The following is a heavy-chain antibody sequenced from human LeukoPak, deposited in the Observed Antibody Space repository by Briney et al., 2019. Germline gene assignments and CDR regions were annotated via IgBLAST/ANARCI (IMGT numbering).Heavy chain of an antibody. CDR3: TRELWPGDY. J-gene: IGHJ4*02. Sequence: GGSLRLSCEASGFTFSDYWMGWVRQAPGEGLEWVANIIKDGSDKYYVDSVKGRFTISRDNAKNSVYLQMSSLRVEDTAVYYCTRELWPGDYWGQGILVTVSS. CDR2: IIKDGSDK. V-gene: IGHV3-7*01. D-gene: IGHD3-16*01. CDR1: GFTFSDYW.